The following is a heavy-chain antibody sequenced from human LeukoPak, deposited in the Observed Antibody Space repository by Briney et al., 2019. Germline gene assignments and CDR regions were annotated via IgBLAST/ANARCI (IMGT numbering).Heavy chain of an antibody. Sequence: GGSLRLSCAASGFTFSSYGMHWVRQAPGKGLEWVSAVSGGAGGTYYADSVKGRFTISRDNSKNTLHLQMNSLRADDTAVYYCAKVVSGSYYSYYFDYWGQGTLVTVSS. J-gene: IGHJ4*02. CDR1: GFTFSSYG. D-gene: IGHD3-10*01. CDR2: VSGGAGGT. CDR3: AKVVSGSYYSYYFDY. V-gene: IGHV3-23*01.